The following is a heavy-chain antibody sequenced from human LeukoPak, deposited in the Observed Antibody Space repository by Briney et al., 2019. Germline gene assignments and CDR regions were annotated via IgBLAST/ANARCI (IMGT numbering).Heavy chain of an antibody. V-gene: IGHV3-33*01. Sequence: GGSLRLSCAASGFTFSSYGMHWVRQAPGKGLEWVAVIWYDGSNKYYADSVKGRFTISRDNSKNTLYLQMNSLRAEDTAVYYCARGFKSRYYDSSGYLDAFDIWGQGTMVTVSS. J-gene: IGHJ3*02. D-gene: IGHD3-22*01. CDR1: GFTFSSYG. CDR3: ARGFKSRYYDSSGYLDAFDI. CDR2: IWYDGSNK.